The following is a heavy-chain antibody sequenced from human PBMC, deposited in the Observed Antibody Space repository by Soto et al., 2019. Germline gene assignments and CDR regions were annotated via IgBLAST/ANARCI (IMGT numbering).Heavy chain of an antibody. Sequence: ASVKGSCKASGGTFSSYAISWVRQAPGQGLEWMGWISAYNGNTNYAQKLQGRVTMTTDTSTSTAYMELRSLRSDDTAVYYCARDVGRNTIFGVVRGRFDPWGQGTLVTVSS. J-gene: IGHJ5*02. D-gene: IGHD3-3*01. CDR3: ARDVGRNTIFGVVRGRFDP. CDR1: GGTFSSYA. CDR2: ISAYNGNT. V-gene: IGHV1-18*01.